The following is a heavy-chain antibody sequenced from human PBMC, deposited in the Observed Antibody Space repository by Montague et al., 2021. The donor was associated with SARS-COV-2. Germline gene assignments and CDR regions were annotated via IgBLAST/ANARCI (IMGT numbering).Heavy chain of an antibody. J-gene: IGHJ5*02. Sequence: SETLSLTCSVSGGPISGYYWSWIRQSPGKGLEWIGYIYYSGGTIXHPSLKSRVIISVDTSKSQFSLKLSSVTAADTAVYYRARDRFIAGGRLPHGFDPWGQGTLVTVSS. V-gene: IGHV4-59*01. CDR1: GGPISGYY. D-gene: IGHD6-13*01. CDR3: ARDRFIAGGRLPHGFDP. CDR2: IYYSGGT.